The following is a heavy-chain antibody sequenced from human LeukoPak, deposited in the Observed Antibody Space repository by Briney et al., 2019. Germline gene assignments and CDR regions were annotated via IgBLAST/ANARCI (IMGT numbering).Heavy chain of an antibody. Sequence: GESLKISCKGSGYSFTSYWIGWVRQMPGKGLEWMGIIYPGDSDTRYSPSFQGQVTISADKSISTAYLQWSSLKASETAMYYCARAGRYDFWSGYYVNWFDPWGQGTLVTVSS. CDR3: ARAGRYDFWSGYYVNWFDP. J-gene: IGHJ5*02. V-gene: IGHV5-51*01. CDR1: GYSFTSYW. CDR2: IYPGDSDT. D-gene: IGHD3-3*01.